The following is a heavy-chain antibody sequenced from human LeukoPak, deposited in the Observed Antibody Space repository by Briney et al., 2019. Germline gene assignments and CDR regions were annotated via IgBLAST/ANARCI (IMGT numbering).Heavy chain of an antibody. Sequence: QAGGSLRLSCAASGFTFDDYGMSWVRQAPGKGLEWMAFISYEGSNKYHVDSVKGRFTVSRDNSKKTLYLQMNSLRAEDTAVYYCAKDRRIGAGHSGGADSWGQGTLVAVSS. J-gene: IGHJ5*01. D-gene: IGHD3-10*01. CDR2: ISYEGSNK. CDR1: GFTFDDYG. CDR3: AKDRRIGAGHSGGADS. V-gene: IGHV3-30*18.